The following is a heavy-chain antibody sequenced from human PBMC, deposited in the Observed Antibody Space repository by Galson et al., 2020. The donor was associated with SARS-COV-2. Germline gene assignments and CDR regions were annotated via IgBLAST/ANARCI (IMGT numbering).Heavy chain of an antibody. V-gene: IGHV1-46*01. J-gene: IGHJ6*02. CDR3: ARGGSHGMDV. D-gene: IGHD6-6*01. Sequence: YVEKLQGRVTMTRDTSTSTVYMELSSLRSEDTAVYYCARGGSHGMDVWGQGTTVTVSS.